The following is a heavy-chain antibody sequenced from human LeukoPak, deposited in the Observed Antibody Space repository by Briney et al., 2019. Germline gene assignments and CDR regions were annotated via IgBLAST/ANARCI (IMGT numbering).Heavy chain of an antibody. V-gene: IGHV3-74*01. Sequence: GGSLRLSCAASGFTFSTYWMHWVRRAPGKGLVWVSRISTDGSVTSYADSVKGRFTISRDNAKNTMYLQMNSLRAEDTAVYYCARIGGSGSFSGHYFDHWGQGTLVTVSS. CDR3: ARIGGSGSFSGHYFDH. J-gene: IGHJ4*02. CDR1: GFTFSTYW. CDR2: ISTDGSVT. D-gene: IGHD3-10*01.